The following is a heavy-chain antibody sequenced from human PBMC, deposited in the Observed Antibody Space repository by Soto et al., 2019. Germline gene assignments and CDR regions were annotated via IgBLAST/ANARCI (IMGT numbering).Heavy chain of an antibody. Sequence: LSLTCAVSGGSISSSNWWSWVRQPPGKGLECIGEIYHSGSTNYNPSLKSRVTISVDKSKNQFSLNLRSVTAADTAVYYCARLPSRHLVDYWGQGXLVTV. CDR2: IYHSGST. V-gene: IGHV4-4*02. CDR3: ARLPSRHLVDY. J-gene: IGHJ4*02. D-gene: IGHD3-3*02. CDR1: GGSISSSNW.